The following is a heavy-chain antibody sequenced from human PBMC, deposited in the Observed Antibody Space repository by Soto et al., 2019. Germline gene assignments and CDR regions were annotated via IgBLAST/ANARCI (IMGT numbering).Heavy chain of an antibody. CDR1: GDTFSNFD. Sequence: QVQLVQSGAEVKKPGASVKVSCKASGDTFSNFDINWVRQATGQGRDWMGWMRADTGDTGHAQKFQGRISMTRDTSTSTLYMELSSLRAEDTAVYYCARYIYGQGFQSWGQGTLVIVSS. CDR2: MRADTGDT. V-gene: IGHV1-8*01. CDR3: ARYIYGQGFQS. J-gene: IGHJ5*02. D-gene: IGHD5-18*01.